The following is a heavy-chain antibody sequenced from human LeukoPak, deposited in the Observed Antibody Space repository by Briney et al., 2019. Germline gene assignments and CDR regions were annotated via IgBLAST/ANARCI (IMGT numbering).Heavy chain of an antibody. CDR2: ISDDGSYK. V-gene: IGHV3-30*18. CDR1: VFTFSSYR. J-gene: IGHJ4*02. CDR3: AKGRIASDD. D-gene: IGHD2-21*01. Sequence: GGSLRLSCAASVFTFSSYRMHWVRQAPVGGLEWVAIISDDGSYKYYADSVRGRFTISRDNSKNTLYLQMNSLRVDDTALYYCAKGRIASDDWGQGTLVTVSS.